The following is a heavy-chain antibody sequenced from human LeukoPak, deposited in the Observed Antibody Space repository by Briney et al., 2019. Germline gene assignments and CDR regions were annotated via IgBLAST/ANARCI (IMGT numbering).Heavy chain of an antibody. CDR2: ISVSGST. J-gene: IGHJ4*02. V-gene: IGHV3-23*01. CDR1: GFTFSSYA. Sequence: GGSLRLSCAASGFTFSSYAMSWVRQAPGKGLEWVSGISVSGSTYYADSVKGRFTISRDNSKKTLYLQMNSLRVEDTAVYYCAKEAERITIFGAFDYWGQGTLVTVSS. D-gene: IGHD3-3*01. CDR3: AKEAERITIFGAFDY.